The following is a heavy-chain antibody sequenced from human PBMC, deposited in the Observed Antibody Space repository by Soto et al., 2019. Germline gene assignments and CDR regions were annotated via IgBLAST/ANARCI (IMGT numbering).Heavy chain of an antibody. CDR3: ARMYSSGSGWFHP. J-gene: IGHJ5*02. D-gene: IGHD6-19*01. CDR2: VSDSGAKT. CDR1: GFTFRTNP. V-gene: IGHV3-23*01. Sequence: PGGSLRLSCVASGFTFRTNPMSWVRQAPGKGLEWVSGVSDSGAKTYYADSVKGRFTVSRDNSKNTLYLEMKSLRAADTARYYCARMYSSGSGWFHPWGQGTLVTV.